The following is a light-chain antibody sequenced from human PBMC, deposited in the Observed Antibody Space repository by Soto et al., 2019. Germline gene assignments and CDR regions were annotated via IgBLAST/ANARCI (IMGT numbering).Light chain of an antibody. CDR3: GTWDSSLSTYV. J-gene: IGLJ1*01. CDR1: SSNIETNY. CDR2: DNS. V-gene: IGLV1-51*01. Sequence: QSVLTQPPSVSSAPGQRVTISCSGSSSNIETNYVSWYQQLPGTAPKLLIYDNSKRPSGIPDRFSGSKSGTSATLGITGLQTGDEADYYCGTWDSSLSTYVFGTGTKVNV.